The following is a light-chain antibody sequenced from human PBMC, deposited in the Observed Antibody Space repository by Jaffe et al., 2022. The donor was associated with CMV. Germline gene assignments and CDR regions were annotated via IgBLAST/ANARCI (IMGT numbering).Light chain of an antibody. CDR3: QQSYYSPRS. Sequence: DIQMTQSPSSLSASVGDRVTITCRTSQSVSNYVNWYQQKPGKAPELLIYTASNLQSGVPSRFSGGGSGTDFTLTISSLQPEDFASYYCQQSYYSPRSFGQGTKLE. J-gene: IGKJ2*01. V-gene: IGKV1-39*01. CDR1: QSVSNY. CDR2: TAS.